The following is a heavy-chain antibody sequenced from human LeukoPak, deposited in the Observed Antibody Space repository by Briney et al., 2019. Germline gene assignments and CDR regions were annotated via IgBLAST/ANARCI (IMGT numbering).Heavy chain of an antibody. CDR2: IYYSGST. J-gene: IGHJ4*02. Sequence: SETLSLTCTVSGGSISSYYWSWIRQPPGKGLEWIGYIYYSGSTNYNPSLKSRVTISVDTSKNQFSLKLSSVTAADTAVYYCARGVTTMVRGVTNFDYWGQGTLVTVSS. D-gene: IGHD3-10*01. CDR3: ARGVTTMVRGVTNFDY. V-gene: IGHV4-59*01. CDR1: GGSISSYY.